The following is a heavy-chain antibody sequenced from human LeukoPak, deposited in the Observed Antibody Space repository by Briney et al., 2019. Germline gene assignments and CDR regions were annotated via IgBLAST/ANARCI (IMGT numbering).Heavy chain of an antibody. Sequence: GGSLRLSCAASGFTFNNYGMSWVRQAPGKGLEWVSSISGGGGNTNYADSMKGRFTISRDNSNNTLYLQVNSLRGEDTAVYYCAKGNDYWSGQRRTDYWGQGTLVTVSS. CDR1: GFTFNNYG. CDR2: ISGGGGNT. D-gene: IGHD3-3*01. CDR3: AKGNDYWSGQRRTDY. V-gene: IGHV3-23*01. J-gene: IGHJ4*02.